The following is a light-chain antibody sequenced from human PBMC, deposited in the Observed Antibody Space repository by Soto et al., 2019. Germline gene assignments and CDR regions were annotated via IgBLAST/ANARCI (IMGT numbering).Light chain of an antibody. CDR1: NIGTKT. Sequence: SYELTQSPSLSLAPGQTARITCAGNNIGTKTVHWFQQRPGQAPVLVVFDDSHRPSGIPERFSGSNSGSTAALTIGSVEAGDEADYYCQVWDSDVLHHVFGSGTKVTVL. CDR3: QVWDSDVLHHV. J-gene: IGLJ1*01. CDR2: DDS. V-gene: IGLV3-21*02.